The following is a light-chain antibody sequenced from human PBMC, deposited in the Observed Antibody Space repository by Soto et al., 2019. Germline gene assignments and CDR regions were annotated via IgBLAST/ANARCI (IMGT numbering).Light chain of an antibody. Sequence: EMVRAQSPATLTVSPGSRSELACRASQSVSSNLAWYQQKPGQAPRLLIYDASNRASGTPARFSGSGSETDVTLTISSLEPEDLAVYYCQHRMNWPLTVGQGTRREIK. J-gene: IGKJ5*01. CDR3: QHRMNWPLT. CDR2: DAS. CDR1: QSVSSN. V-gene: IGKV3-11*01.